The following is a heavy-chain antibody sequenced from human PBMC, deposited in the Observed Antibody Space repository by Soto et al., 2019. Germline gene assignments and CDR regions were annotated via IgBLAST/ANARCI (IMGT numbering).Heavy chain of an antibody. J-gene: IGHJ3*02. V-gene: IGHV3-30*03. CDR1: GFSFSTSD. CDR2: ITLDGSRK. CDR3: TRGPTHGAFDI. Sequence: QVQLEESGGGVVQPGRSLRLSCVASGFSFSTSDMHWVRQAPGKGLEWVAHITLDGSRKYYADSVKGRFTVSRENSKNTVYLQINSLRPDETALYYCTRGPTHGAFDIWGQGTMVTVSS.